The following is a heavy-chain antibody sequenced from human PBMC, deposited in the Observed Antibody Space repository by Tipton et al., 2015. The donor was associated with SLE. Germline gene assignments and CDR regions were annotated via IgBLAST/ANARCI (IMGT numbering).Heavy chain of an antibody. CDR2: VYNSGTS. V-gene: IGHV4-4*07. Sequence: TLSLTCTVSGGSIGNNQWSWIRQPAGRGLEWIGRVYNSGTSRYNPSLKSRVTISVDTSKNQFSLKMSSVTAADTAVYYCGCMLPRGAFDIWGQGTMVTVSS. CDR3: GCMLPRGAFDI. D-gene: IGHD2-8*01. CDR1: GGSIGNNQ. J-gene: IGHJ3*02.